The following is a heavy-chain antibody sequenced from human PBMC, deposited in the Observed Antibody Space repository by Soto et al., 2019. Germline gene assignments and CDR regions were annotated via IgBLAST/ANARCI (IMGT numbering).Heavy chain of an antibody. CDR1: GGSISSGGYS. V-gene: IGHV4-61*08. CDR2: IYYSGST. CDR3: ARGRDPLGLHYYYYYGMDV. J-gene: IGHJ6*02. D-gene: IGHD2-21*02. Sequence: PSETLSLTCTVSGGSISSGGYSWSWIRQPPGKGLEWIGYIYYSGSTNYNPSLKSRVTISVDTSKNQFSLKLSSVTAADTAVYYCARGRDPLGLHYYYYYGMDVWGQGTTVTVSS.